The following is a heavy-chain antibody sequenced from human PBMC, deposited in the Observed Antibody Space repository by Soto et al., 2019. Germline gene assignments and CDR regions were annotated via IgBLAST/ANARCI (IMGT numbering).Heavy chain of an antibody. Sequence: QVQLQESGPGLVKPSQTLSLTCTVSGGSISSGGYYWYWIRQHPGKGLEWIGYIYYSGTTYYNPSLTSRVTMSVDTSKNQFSLKLSSVTAADTAVYYCAASCVACGGFNYYGMDVWGQGTTVTVSS. J-gene: IGHJ6*02. V-gene: IGHV4-31*03. CDR2: IYYSGTT. CDR1: GGSISSGGYY. D-gene: IGHD2-21*01. CDR3: AASCVACGGFNYYGMDV.